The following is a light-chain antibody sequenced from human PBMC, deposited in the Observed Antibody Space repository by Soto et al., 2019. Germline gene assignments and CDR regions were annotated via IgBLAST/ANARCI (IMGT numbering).Light chain of an antibody. V-gene: IGLV2-23*02. Sequence: QSALTQPASVSGSPGQSITISCTGTSSDVGSYNFVSWYQHHPDTAPKLIIYEVSKRPSGISNRFSGSKSGNTASLTISGLQAEDESDYYCCSYAGSSTVVFGGGTKLTVL. CDR3: CSYAGSSTVV. CDR2: EVS. J-gene: IGLJ2*01. CDR1: SSDVGSYNF.